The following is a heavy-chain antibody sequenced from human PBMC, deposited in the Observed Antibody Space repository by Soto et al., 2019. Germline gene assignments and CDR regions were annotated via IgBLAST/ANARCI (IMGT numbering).Heavy chain of an antibody. D-gene: IGHD2-2*01. V-gene: IGHV4-31*03. CDR2: IYYSGST. J-gene: IGHJ5*02. CDR1: GGSISSGGYY. CDR3: ARVSIVVVPAAIHNWFAP. Sequence: SETLSLTCTVSGGSISSGGYYWSWIRQHPGRGLEWIGYIYYSGSTYYNPSLKSRVTISVDTSKNQFSLKLSSVTAADTAVYYCARVSIVVVPAAIHNWFAPWGQGTLVTVFS.